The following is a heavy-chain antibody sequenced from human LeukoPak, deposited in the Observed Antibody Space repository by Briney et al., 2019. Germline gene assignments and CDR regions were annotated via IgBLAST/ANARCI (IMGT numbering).Heavy chain of an antibody. Sequence: RGSLRLSCVASGFSFKDYNIHWVRQAPGKGLEWVAVITYDGSNKYYADSVKGRFTISRDNSKNTLYLQMNSLRAEDTAVYYCAYWATGYYSFDYWGQGTLVTVSS. CDR2: ITYDGSNK. J-gene: IGHJ4*02. CDR3: AYWATGYYSFDY. V-gene: IGHV3-30*03. D-gene: IGHD3-9*01. CDR1: GFSFKDYN.